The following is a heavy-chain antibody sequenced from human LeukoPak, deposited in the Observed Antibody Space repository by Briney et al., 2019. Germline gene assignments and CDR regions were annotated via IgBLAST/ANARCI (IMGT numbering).Heavy chain of an antibody. D-gene: IGHD4-17*01. V-gene: IGHV1-69*02. CDR3: ARTWGFDYGENFDP. J-gene: IGHJ5*02. CDR2: IIPILGIA. Sequence: SVKVSCKASGGTFISYTISWVRQAPAQGLEWMGLIIPILGIANYAQKFQGRVTITADKSTSTAYMELSSLRSEDTAVYYCARTWGFDYGENFDPWGQGTLVTVSS. CDR1: GGTFISYT.